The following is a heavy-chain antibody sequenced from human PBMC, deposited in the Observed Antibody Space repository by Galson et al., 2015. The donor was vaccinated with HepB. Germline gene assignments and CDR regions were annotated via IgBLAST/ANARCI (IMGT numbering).Heavy chain of an antibody. Sequence: SVKVSCKASGYSFSNYGLSWLRQAPGPGLEWMGWFSGYDGSTNYAQRFQGRVTMTADASTGTAYLELRNLRSDDTAVYYCARDSRLELRLNNDFSYRMDVWGQGSAVIVSS. CDR3: ARDSRLELRLNNDFSYRMDV. CDR2: FSGYDGST. CDR1: GYSFSNYG. J-gene: IGHJ6*02. D-gene: IGHD1-1*01. V-gene: IGHV1-18*01.